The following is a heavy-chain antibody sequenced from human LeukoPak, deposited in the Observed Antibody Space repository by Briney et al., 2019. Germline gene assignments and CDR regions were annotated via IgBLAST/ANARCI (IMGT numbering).Heavy chain of an antibody. Sequence: GGSLRLSCAAAGFTFTSYWMRWVRQAPGKGLEWVANIKQEGREKYYVDSGKGRLTISRDKAKNSLYLQMNSLRAADPAVYYCARDPSGSLPTGDYWGQGTLVTLSS. V-gene: IGHV3-7*01. CDR3: ARDPSGSLPTGDY. CDR1: GFTFTSYW. D-gene: IGHD3-10*01. CDR2: IKQEGREK. J-gene: IGHJ4*02.